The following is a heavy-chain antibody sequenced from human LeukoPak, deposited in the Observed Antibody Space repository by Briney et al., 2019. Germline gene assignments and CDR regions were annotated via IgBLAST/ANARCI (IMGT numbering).Heavy chain of an antibody. V-gene: IGHV3-48*02. CDR2: ISSSSSTI. CDR3: ARDLSGYDGVGYYGMDV. D-gene: IGHD5-12*01. Sequence: PGGSLRLSCAASGFTLSSYSMNWVRQAPGKGLEWVSYISSSSSTIYYADSVKGRFTISRDNAKNSLYLQMNSLRDEDTAVYYCARDLSGYDGVGYYGMDVWGQGTTVTVSS. CDR1: GFTLSSYS. J-gene: IGHJ6*02.